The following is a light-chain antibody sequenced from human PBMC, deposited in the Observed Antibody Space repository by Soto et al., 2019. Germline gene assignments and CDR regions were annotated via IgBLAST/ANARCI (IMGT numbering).Light chain of an antibody. CDR3: GTWDSSLSAVV. CDR1: SSDVGGYNY. J-gene: IGLJ2*01. Sequence: QSALTQPASVSGSPGQAITISCTGTSSDVGGYNYVSWYQQHPGKAPKLMIYDNNQRPSGIPDRFSGSKSGTSATLGITGLQTGDEADYYCGTWDSSLSAVVFGGGTKVTVL. V-gene: IGLV1-51*01. CDR2: DNN.